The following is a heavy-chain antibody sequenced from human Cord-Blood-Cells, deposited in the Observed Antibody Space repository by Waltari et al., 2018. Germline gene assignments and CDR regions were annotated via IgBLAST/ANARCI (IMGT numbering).Heavy chain of an antibody. CDR3: ARTVYGDYFDY. V-gene: IGHV3-30-3*01. CDR2: ISYDGSNK. J-gene: IGHJ4*02. CDR1: GFTFSSYA. Sequence: QVQLVESGGGVVQPGRSLRLSCAASGFTFSSYAMQWVRQAPGKGLEWVAVISYDGSNKNYADSVKGRFTISRDNSKNTLYLQMNSLRAEDTAVYYCARTVYGDYFDYWGQGTLVTVSS. D-gene: IGHD4-17*01.